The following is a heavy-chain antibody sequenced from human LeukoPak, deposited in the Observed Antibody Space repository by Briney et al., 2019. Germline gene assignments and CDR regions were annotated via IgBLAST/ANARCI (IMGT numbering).Heavy chain of an antibody. CDR1: GFTFSDHY. D-gene: IGHD5-24*01. Sequence: PGGSLRLSCAASGFTFSDHYMDWVRQAPGKGLEWVGRIRNKANSYSTEDAASVKGRFTISRDDLKNSLYLQMNSLKTEDTAVYYCAKEGRKFGGYNYAFDIWGQGTMVTVSS. J-gene: IGHJ3*02. CDR2: IRNKANSYST. CDR3: AKEGRKFGGYNYAFDI. V-gene: IGHV3-72*01.